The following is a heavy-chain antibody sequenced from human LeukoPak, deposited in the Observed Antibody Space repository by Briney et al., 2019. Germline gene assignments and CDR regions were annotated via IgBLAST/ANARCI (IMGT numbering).Heavy chain of an antibody. CDR1: GFTFSSYA. CDR2: ISGSGGST. J-gene: IGHJ4*02. D-gene: IGHD3-22*01. Sequence: PGGSLSLSCAASGFTFSSYAMSWVRQAPGKGLEWVSAISGSGGSTYYADSVKGRFTISRDNSKNTLYLQMNSLRAEDTAVYYCAKLLLSHPKGEIVVAKVPFDYWGQGNLVTVSS. CDR3: AKLLLSHPKGEIVVAKVPFDY. V-gene: IGHV3-23*01.